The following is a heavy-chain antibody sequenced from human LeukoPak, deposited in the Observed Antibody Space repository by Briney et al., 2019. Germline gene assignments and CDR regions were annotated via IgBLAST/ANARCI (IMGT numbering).Heavy chain of an antibody. CDR1: GGSFSGYY. V-gene: IGHV4-34*01. Sequence: SETLSLTCAVYGGSFSGYYWSWIRQPPGKGLEWIGEIYHSGNTNYNPSLKSRVTISVDTSKNQFSLKLSSVTAADTAVYYCARAHYDILTGTTPGHYYYYYYMDVWGKGTTVTVSS. D-gene: IGHD3-9*01. CDR3: ARAHYDILTGTTPGHYYYYYYMDV. CDR2: IYHSGNT. J-gene: IGHJ6*03.